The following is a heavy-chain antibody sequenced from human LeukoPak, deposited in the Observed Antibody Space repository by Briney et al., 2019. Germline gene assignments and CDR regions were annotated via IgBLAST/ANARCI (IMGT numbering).Heavy chain of an antibody. Sequence: ASVKVSCKASGYTFTSYGISWVRQAPGQGLEWMGWISACNGNTNYAQKLQGRVTMTTDTSTSTAYMELRSLRSDDTAVYYCAREAAAGNELDYWGQGTLVTVSS. CDR1: GYTFTSYG. V-gene: IGHV1-18*01. CDR3: AREAAAGNELDY. J-gene: IGHJ4*02. CDR2: ISACNGNT. D-gene: IGHD6-13*01.